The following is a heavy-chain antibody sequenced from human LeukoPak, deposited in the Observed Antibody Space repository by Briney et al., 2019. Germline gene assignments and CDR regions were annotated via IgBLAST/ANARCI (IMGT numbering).Heavy chain of an antibody. CDR3: AKDLNDILTGGGYLCYGMDV. V-gene: IGHV3-30*18. J-gene: IGHJ6*02. CDR2: LSYDGSNK. D-gene: IGHD3-9*01. Sequence: GGSLKLSCAASGFTFSNYGMHWIRQAPGKGLEWVASLSYDGSNKYYADSMKGRFTISRDNSKNTLYLQVNSLRAEDTAVYYCAKDLNDILTGGGYLCYGMDVWGQGTTVTVSS. CDR1: GFTFSNYG.